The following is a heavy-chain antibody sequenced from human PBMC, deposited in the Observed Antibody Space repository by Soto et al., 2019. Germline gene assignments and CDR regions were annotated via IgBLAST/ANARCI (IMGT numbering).Heavy chain of an antibody. J-gene: IGHJ4*02. V-gene: IGHV4-39*01. Sequence: QVQLQESGPGLVMPSETLSLTCTVSGDSISGSPYFWGWIRQPPGKRLEWIGSIFYDGYTLYTPSLKSRVTISVDTSKNQCSLILTSVAAADTAIYFCARLQAAVPHYWGQGILVTVSS. D-gene: IGHD6-13*01. CDR1: GDSISGSPYF. CDR3: ARLQAAVPHY. CDR2: IFYDGYT.